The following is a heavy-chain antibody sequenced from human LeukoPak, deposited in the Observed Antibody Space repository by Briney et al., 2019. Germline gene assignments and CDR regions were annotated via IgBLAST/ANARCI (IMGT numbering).Heavy chain of an antibody. J-gene: IGHJ4*02. D-gene: IGHD3-22*01. CDR1: GFTFSSYA. V-gene: IGHV3-23*01. Sequence: GGSLRLSCAASGFTFSSYAMSWVRQAPGKGLEWVSDITGGGGSTYYADSVKGRFTISRDNSKNTLYLQMDSLRAQETAVYFCAKLSGYPGAYWGQGTLVTVSS. CDR3: AKLSGYPGAY. CDR2: ITGGGGST.